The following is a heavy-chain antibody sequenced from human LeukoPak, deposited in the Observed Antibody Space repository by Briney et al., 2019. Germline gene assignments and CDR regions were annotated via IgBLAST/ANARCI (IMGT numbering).Heavy chain of an antibody. V-gene: IGHV3-7*03. CDR2: IKQDGSEK. D-gene: IGHD2-2*01. CDR1: AFIFSSYW. CDR3: ARDGGYCSSTNCYAGGYFDY. J-gene: IGHJ4*02. Sequence: GGSLRLSCAASAFIFSSYWMSWVRQAPGKGLEWVANIKQDGSEKYYVDSVKGRFTISRDNAKNSLYLQMNSLRAEDTAVYYCARDGGYCSSTNCYAGGYFDYWGQGTLVTVSS.